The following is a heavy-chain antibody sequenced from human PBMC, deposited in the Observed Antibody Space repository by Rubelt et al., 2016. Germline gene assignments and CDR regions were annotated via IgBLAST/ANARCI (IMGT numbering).Heavy chain of an antibody. D-gene: IGHD4-17*01. Sequence: QVQLVQSGAEVKKPGASVKVSCKASGYTFTSYYMHWVRQAPGQGLEWMGIINPSCGSTSYEQKFQGRVTMTRDTSTSTVYMELSSLRSEDTAVYYCARAASTVTTLLDLGYWGQGTLVTVSS. CDR1: GYTFTSYY. V-gene: IGHV1-46*01. CDR2: INPSCGST. CDR3: ARAASTVTTLLDLGY. J-gene: IGHJ4*02.